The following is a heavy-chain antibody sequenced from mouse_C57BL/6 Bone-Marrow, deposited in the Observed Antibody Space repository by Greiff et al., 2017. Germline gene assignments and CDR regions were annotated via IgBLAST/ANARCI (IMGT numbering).Heavy chain of an antibody. CDR3: TRGGYYGSSSYYAMDY. J-gene: IGHJ4*01. CDR1: GYTFTDYE. Sequence: VQLVESGAELVRPGASVTLSCKASGYTFTDYEMHWVKQTPVHGLEWIGAIDPETGGTAYNQKFKGKAILTADKSSSTAYMELRSLTSEDSAVYYCTRGGYYGSSSYYAMDYWGQGTSVTVSS. CDR2: IDPETGGT. V-gene: IGHV1-15*01. D-gene: IGHD1-1*01.